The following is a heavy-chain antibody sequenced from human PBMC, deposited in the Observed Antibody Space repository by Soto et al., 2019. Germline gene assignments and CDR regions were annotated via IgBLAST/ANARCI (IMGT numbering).Heavy chain of an antibody. V-gene: IGHV1-3*01. D-gene: IGHD3-9*01. Sequence: ASVKVSCKASGYTFTSYAMLWVRQAPGQRLEWMGWINAGNGNTKYSQKFQGRVTITRDTSASTAYMELSSLRSEDTAVYYCARSRPYYDILTGSKWFDPWGQG. CDR2: INAGNGNT. J-gene: IGHJ5*02. CDR1: GYTFTSYA. CDR3: ARSRPYYDILTGSKWFDP.